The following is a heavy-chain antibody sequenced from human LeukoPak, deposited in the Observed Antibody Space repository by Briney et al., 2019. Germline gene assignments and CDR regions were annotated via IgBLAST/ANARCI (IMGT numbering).Heavy chain of an antibody. CDR1: RFTFSSYV. V-gene: IGHV3-30*18. CDR2: ISYDGSNK. J-gene: IGHJ4*02. Sequence: GGSLRLSCAASRFTFSSYVMHGVRQAPGNGLEWVALISYDGSNKYYTDSAKGRFTISRDNSKNTLYLQMDSLRAEDTAVYYCAKDRGYSYGYFDYWGQGTLVTVSS. CDR3: AKDRGYSYGYFDY. D-gene: IGHD5-18*01.